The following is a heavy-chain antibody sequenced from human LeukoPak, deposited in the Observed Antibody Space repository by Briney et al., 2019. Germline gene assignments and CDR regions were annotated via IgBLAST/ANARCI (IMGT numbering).Heavy chain of an antibody. CDR3: ARAYSERYGLGYYYMDV. D-gene: IGHD1-26*01. V-gene: IGHV3-21*01. Sequence: GGSLRLSCAASGFTFSSYGMRWVREAPGKGLEWVSSISSSSSYIYYADSVKGRFTISRDNAKKSVYLQMNSLRAEDTGVYYCARAYSERYGLGYYYMDVWGKGTTVTISS. CDR2: ISSSSSYI. CDR1: GFTFSSYG. J-gene: IGHJ6*03.